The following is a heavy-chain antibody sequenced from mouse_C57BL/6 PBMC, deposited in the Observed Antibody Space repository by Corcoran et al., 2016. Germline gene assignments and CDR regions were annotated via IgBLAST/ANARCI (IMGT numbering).Heavy chain of an antibody. Sequence: QIQLVQSGPELKKPGETVKISCKASGYTFTTYGMSWVKQAPGKGLKWMGWINTYSGVPTYADDFKGRFAFSLETSASTAYLQINNLKNEDTATYFCARALYGKLFDYWGQGTTLTVSS. CDR1: GYTFTTYG. CDR3: ARALYGKLFDY. D-gene: IGHD2-1*01. CDR2: INTYSGVP. V-gene: IGHV9-3*01. J-gene: IGHJ2*01.